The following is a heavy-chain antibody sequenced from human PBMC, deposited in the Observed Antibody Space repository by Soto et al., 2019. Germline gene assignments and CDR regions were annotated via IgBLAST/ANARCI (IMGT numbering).Heavy chain of an antibody. CDR3: STGAKRFAMDV. V-gene: IGHV3-15*01. CDR1: GFTFSNAW. J-gene: IGHJ6*04. D-gene: IGHD3-3*01. CDR2: IKSRSDGGTI. Sequence: EVQLLESGGGLVKPGGSLRLSCAASGFTFSNAWMSWVRQPTGKGLEWVGRIKSRSDGGTIEYAAPVKGRFTISRDDSKNSLYLQMNSLKTADTAVYYCSTGAKRFAMDVWGKGTTVTVSS.